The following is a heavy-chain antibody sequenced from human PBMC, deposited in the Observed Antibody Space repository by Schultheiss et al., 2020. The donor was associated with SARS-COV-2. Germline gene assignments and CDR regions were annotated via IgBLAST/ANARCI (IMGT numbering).Heavy chain of an antibody. CDR2: INPNSGGT. CDR1: GYTFTGYY. CDR3: ARDLTYDFWSGYRARQSSRYFDY. D-gene: IGHD3-3*01. V-gene: IGHV1-2*02. Sequence: ASVKVSCKASGYTFTGYYMHWVRQAPGQGLEWMGWINPNSGGTNYAQKSQGRVTMTRDTSISTAYMELSRLRSDDTAVYYCARDLTYDFWSGYRARQSSRYFDYWGQGTLVTVSS. J-gene: IGHJ4*02.